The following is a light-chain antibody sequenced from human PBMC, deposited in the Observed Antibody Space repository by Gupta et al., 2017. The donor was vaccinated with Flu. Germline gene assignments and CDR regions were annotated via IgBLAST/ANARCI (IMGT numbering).Light chain of an antibody. V-gene: IGLV1-47*02. Sequence: VTIACSGSSSNIGSNYVCWYQQLPATAPKLLIYSNNQRRSGVPDRCSGSNSGTSASLAISVLQTEDEADYYCAAWDDSHSSHWVFGGGTKLTVL. CDR3: AAWDDSHSSHWV. J-gene: IGLJ3*02. CDR2: SNN. CDR1: SSNIGSNY.